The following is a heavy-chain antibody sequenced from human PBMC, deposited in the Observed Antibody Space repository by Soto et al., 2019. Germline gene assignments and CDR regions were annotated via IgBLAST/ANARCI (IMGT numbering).Heavy chain of an antibody. CDR2: ISYDGSNK. CDR1: GFTFSRHT. Sequence: QVQLEESGGGVVQPGRSLRLSCAASGFTFSRHTMHWVRQAPGKGLEWVASISYDGSNKYYADSVKGRFTISRDNSKNTLAVQMDSLRAEDTAVDYCARDRLRLGELSLLGYFDYWGQGTLVTVSS. D-gene: IGHD3-16*02. V-gene: IGHV3-30*04. J-gene: IGHJ4*02. CDR3: ARDRLRLGELSLLGYFDY.